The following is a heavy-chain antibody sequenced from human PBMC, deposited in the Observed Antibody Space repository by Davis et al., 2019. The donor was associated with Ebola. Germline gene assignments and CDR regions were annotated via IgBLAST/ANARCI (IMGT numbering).Heavy chain of an antibody. CDR2: ISSSGSTI. D-gene: IGHD4-17*01. J-gene: IGHJ3*02. V-gene: IGHV3-48*03. Sequence: GESLKISCAASGFTFSSYEMNWVRQAPGKGLEWVSYISSSGSTIYYADSVKGRFTISRDNAKNSLYLQMNSLRAEDTAVYYCARAEGTTVKDDAFDIWGQGTMVTVSS. CDR3: ARAEGTTVKDDAFDI. CDR1: GFTFSSYE.